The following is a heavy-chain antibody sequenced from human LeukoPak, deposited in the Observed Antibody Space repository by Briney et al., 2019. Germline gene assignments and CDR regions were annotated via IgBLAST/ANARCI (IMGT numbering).Heavy chain of an antibody. V-gene: IGHV6-1*01. D-gene: IGHD6-25*01. CDR2: TYYRSRWYY. CDR1: GDSVSSDSSA. CDR3: ARGGHFEY. J-gene: IGHJ4*02. Sequence: QTLSLTCAISGDSVSSDSSAWNWFRQSPSRGLEWLGRTYYRSRWYYDYAVSVKSRITINPDTSKNQFSLQLNSVTPEDTAVYYCARGGHFEYWGQGTLVTVSS.